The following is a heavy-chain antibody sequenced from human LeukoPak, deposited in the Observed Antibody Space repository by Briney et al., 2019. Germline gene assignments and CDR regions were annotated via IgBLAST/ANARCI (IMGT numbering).Heavy chain of an antibody. Sequence: GGSLRLSCDASGFTVNSYAMNWVRQAPGKGLEWVSVIGASGDNMYYADSVKGRFTISRDDSKNTVYLQMNSLRADDTAVYHCAKGGRRHYGDYVAFWGQGTLVTVSS. J-gene: IGHJ4*02. CDR3: AKGGRRHYGDYVAF. D-gene: IGHD4-17*01. CDR2: IGASGDNM. V-gene: IGHV3-23*01. CDR1: GFTVNSYA.